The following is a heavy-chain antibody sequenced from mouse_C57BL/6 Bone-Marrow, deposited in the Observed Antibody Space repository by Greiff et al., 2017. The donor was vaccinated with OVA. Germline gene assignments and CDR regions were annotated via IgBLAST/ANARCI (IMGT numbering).Heavy chain of an antibody. CDR2: ISSGGSYT. CDR1: GFTFSSYG. J-gene: IGHJ1*03. Sequence: EVKLVESGGDLVKPGGSLKLSCAASGFTFSSYGMSWVRQTPDKRLEWVATISSGGSYTYSPDSVKGRFTISRDNAKNTLYLQMSSLKSEDTAMYYCARRFLRRGSYWYFDVWGTGTTVTVSS. CDR3: ARRFLRRGSYWYFDV. D-gene: IGHD2-12*01. V-gene: IGHV5-6*02.